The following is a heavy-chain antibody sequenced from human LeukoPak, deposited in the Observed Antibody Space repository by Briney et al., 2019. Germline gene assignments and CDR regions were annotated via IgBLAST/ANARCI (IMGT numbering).Heavy chain of an antibody. CDR3: AGAGGDYYDSSGYYSPYAFDI. CDR2: ISAYNGNT. J-gene: IGHJ3*02. D-gene: IGHD3-22*01. CDR1: GYTFTSYG. V-gene: IGHV1-18*01. Sequence: GASVKVSCKASGYTFTSYGISWVRQAPGQGLEWMGWISAYNGNTNYAQKLQGRVTMTTDTSTSTAYMELRSLRSDDTAVYYCAGAGGDYYDSSGYYSPYAFDIWGQGTMVTVSS.